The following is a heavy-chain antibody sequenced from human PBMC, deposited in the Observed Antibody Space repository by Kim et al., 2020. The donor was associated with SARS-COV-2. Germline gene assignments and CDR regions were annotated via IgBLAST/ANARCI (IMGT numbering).Heavy chain of an antibody. Sequence: GGSLRLSCAASGYTFSSYAMNWVRQAPGKGLEWVASVSAAGIRTYYADSVKGRFTISRDNAKNTLNLQMNSLRHEDSAVYYCAKGSRGAREEGYSGHGG. CDR3: AKGSRGAREEGYSGH. CDR1: GYTFSSYA. D-gene: IGHD1-1*01. CDR2: VSAAGIRT. J-gene: IGHJ1*01. V-gene: IGHV3-23*01.